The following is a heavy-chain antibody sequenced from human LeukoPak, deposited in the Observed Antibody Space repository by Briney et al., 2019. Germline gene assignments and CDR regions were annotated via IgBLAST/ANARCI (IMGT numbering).Heavy chain of an antibody. Sequence: GGSLRLSCEASGFTVSSNYMSWVRQAPGKGLEWVSSISSSSSYMYYADSVKGRFTISRDNAKNSLYLQMNSLRAEDTAVYYCANEERDAFDIWGQGTMVTVSS. CDR1: GFTVSSNY. CDR2: ISSSSSYM. CDR3: ANEERDAFDI. V-gene: IGHV3-21*01. J-gene: IGHJ3*02. D-gene: IGHD1-26*01.